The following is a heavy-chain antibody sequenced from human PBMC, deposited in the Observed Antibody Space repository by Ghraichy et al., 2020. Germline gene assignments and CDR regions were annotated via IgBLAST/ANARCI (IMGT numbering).Heavy chain of an antibody. CDR3: ASAIEAPGINY. D-gene: IGHD6-13*01. CDR2: ISVTSATI. Sequence: GASLRLSCAASGFTFSTSSMNWVRQAPGKGLEWLSYISVTSATIYYADSVKDRFTISRDNARNSLYLQMNSLRAEDTAVYYCASAIEAPGINYWGRGTLVTVSS. V-gene: IGHV3-48*01. J-gene: IGHJ4*02. CDR1: GFTFSTSS.